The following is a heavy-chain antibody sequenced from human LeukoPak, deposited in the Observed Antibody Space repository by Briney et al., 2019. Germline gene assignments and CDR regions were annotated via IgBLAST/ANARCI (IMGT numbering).Heavy chain of an antibody. Sequence: PGGSLRLSCAASGFTFSSYVMSWVRQAPGEGLEWVSAVIGSYTYYADSVKGRFTISRDNSKNTLFLEMNSLRAGDMAVYYCAKGSSSSRPYYFDSWGLGTLVIVSS. V-gene: IGHV3-23*01. CDR1: GFTFSSYV. CDR3: AKGSSSSRPYYFDS. CDR2: VIGSYT. D-gene: IGHD6-13*01. J-gene: IGHJ4*02.